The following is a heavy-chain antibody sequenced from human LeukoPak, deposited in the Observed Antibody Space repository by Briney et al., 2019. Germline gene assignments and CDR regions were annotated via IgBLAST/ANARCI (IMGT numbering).Heavy chain of an antibody. Sequence: GRSLRLSCAASEFTFSSYGTHWVRQPPGKGLEWVAVISYDGSNKYYADSVVGRFTISRDNSKNTLYLQMNSLRSEDTAVYYCAKARCGGGCATDFWGQGTLVTVSS. V-gene: IGHV3-30*18. J-gene: IGHJ4*02. CDR1: EFTFSSYG. CDR3: AKARCGGGCATDF. D-gene: IGHD2-21*02. CDR2: ISYDGSNK.